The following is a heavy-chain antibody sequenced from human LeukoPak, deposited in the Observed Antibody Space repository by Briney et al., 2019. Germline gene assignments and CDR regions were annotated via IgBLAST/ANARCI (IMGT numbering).Heavy chain of an antibody. CDR3: ATDGQSSGWYGFDY. V-gene: IGHV3-21*01. D-gene: IGHD6-19*01. Sequence: GGSLRLSCAASEFTFSTYSMNWVRQAPGKGLEWVASITSPVGHIYYADSLKGRITISRDNAKSSLYLQMNSLRAEDTAVYYCATDGQSSGWYGFDYWGQGTLVTVSS. J-gene: IGHJ4*02. CDR1: EFTFSTYS. CDR2: ITSPVGHI.